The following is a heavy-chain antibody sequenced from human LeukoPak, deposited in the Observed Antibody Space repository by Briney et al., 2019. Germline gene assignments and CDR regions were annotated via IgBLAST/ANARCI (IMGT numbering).Heavy chain of an antibody. J-gene: IGHJ4*02. CDR3: VSDGPHDRYYFDY. D-gene: IGHD1-1*01. Sequence: GGSLRLSCAASGFTFNGYDMDWVRQAPGKGLEWVSYISDSGRNIFYADSVKGRFTISRDNAKNSLYLQMKSLRAEDTAVYYCVSDGPHDRYYFDYWGQGALVSVSS. CDR1: GFTFNGYD. CDR2: ISDSGRNI. V-gene: IGHV3-48*03.